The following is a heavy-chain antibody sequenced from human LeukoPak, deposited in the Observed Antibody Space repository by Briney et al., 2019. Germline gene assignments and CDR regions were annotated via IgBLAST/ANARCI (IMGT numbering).Heavy chain of an antibody. CDR1: GGSISSGGYY. CDR3: AREKRITMVRGVITSPKALLDY. CDR2: IYSSGST. Sequence: SETLSLTCTVSGGSISSGGYYWSWIRQHPGKGLEWIGRIYSSGSTNYNPSLKSRVTISVDTSKNQISLKLRSVTAADTAVYYCAREKRITMVRGVITSPKALLDYWGQGTLVTVSS. D-gene: IGHD3-10*01. J-gene: IGHJ4*02. V-gene: IGHV4-61*02.